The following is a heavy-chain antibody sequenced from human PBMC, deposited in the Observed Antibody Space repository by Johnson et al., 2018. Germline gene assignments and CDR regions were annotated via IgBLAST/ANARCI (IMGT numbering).Heavy chain of an antibody. J-gene: IGHJ3*02. CDR3: ATEGGVAVTGADAFDI. CDR2: ISYDGSNK. V-gene: IGHV3-30-3*01. D-gene: IGHD6-19*01. Sequence: QVQLVQSGGGVVQPGRSLRLSCEASGFTFSSYAMHWVRQAPGKGLEWVAVISYDGSNKYYADSVKGRSTISRDNSKNTLYLQMNSPRAEDTAVYYCATEGGVAVTGADAFDIWGQGTMVTVSS. CDR1: GFTFSSYA.